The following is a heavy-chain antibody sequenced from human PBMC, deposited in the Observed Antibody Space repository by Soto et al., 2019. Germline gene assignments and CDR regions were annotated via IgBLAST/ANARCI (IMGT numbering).Heavy chain of an antibody. D-gene: IGHD2-15*01. Sequence: PGESLKISCKAFGYSFTTYWIAWVRQMPGKGLEWMGIIHPRDPEIRYSPSFQGQVTISVDKSITTAFLQWNSLNTEDTAVYYCTTGYCSGGSCPTEYYYYYYGMDVWGQGTTVTVSS. CDR3: TTGYCSGGSCPTEYYYYYYGMDV. CDR2: IHPRDPEI. V-gene: IGHV5-51*01. J-gene: IGHJ6*02. CDR1: GYSFTTYW.